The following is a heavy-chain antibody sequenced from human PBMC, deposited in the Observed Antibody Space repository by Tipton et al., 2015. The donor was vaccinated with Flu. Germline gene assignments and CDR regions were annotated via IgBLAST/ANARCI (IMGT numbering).Heavy chain of an antibody. D-gene: IGHD1-26*01. CDR1: GFTFTSYA. V-gene: IGHV3-33*01. CDR2: IWYDGSNK. CDR3: ATDILVTTTSSFDY. Sequence: SLRLSCVASGFTFTSYAMHWVRQAPGKGLEWEAVIWYDGSNKYYADSVKGRFTVSRYNSKNTLYLQMNSLRVEETAEYYCATDILVTTTSSFDYWGQGTLVTVPS. J-gene: IGHJ4*02.